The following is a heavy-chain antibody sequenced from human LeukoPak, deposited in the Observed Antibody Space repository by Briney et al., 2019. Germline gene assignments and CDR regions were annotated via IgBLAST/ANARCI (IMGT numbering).Heavy chain of an antibody. CDR3: AKTKSITMIVVVITYYFDY. Sequence: PGGSLRLSCAASGFTFSSYAMSWVRQAPGKGLEWVSAISGSGGSTYYADSVKGRFTISRDNSKNTLYLQTNSLRAEDTAVYYCAKTKSITMIVVVITYYFDYWGQGTLVTVSS. J-gene: IGHJ4*02. CDR2: ISGSGGST. CDR1: GFTFSSYA. D-gene: IGHD3-22*01. V-gene: IGHV3-23*01.